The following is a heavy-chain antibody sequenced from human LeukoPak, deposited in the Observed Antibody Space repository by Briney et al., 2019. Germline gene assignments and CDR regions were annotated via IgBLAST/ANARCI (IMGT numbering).Heavy chain of an antibody. CDR3: ARDKPDYGDYYYYGMDV. CDR2: ISAYNGNT. CDR1: GYTFTGYY. V-gene: IGHV1-18*04. D-gene: IGHD4-17*01. Sequence: ASVKVSCKASGYTFTGYYMHWVRQAPGQGLEWMGWISAYNGNTNYAQKLQGRVTMTTDTSTSTAYMELRSLRSDDTAVYYCARDKPDYGDYYYYGMDVWGQGTTVTVSS. J-gene: IGHJ6*02.